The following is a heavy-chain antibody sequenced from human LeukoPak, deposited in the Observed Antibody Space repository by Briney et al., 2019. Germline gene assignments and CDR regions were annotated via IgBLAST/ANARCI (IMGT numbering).Heavy chain of an antibody. Sequence: SETLYLTCAVYGGSFSGYYWSWIRQPPGKGLEWIGEINHSGSTNYNPSLKSRVTISVDASKNQFSLKLSSVTAAETAVYYCARGPYLTGYSLGAFDIWGQGTMVTVSS. V-gene: IGHV4-34*01. CDR2: INHSGST. D-gene: IGHD3-9*01. J-gene: IGHJ3*02. CDR3: ARGPYLTGYSLGAFDI. CDR1: GGSFSGYY.